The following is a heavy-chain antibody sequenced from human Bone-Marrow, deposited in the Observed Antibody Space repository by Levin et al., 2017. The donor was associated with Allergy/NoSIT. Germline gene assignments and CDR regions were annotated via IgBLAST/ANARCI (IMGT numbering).Heavy chain of an antibody. CDR3: ARAGDYHFHY. D-gene: IGHD4-17*01. CDR2: INQDASNI. J-gene: IGHJ4*02. V-gene: IGHV3-7*04. Sequence: GESLKISCAASGFTFSDHWMSWIRQAPGKGLEWLANINQDASNIYYVGSVRGRFTISRDNAKNSLYLQMSSLRAEDTAVYFCARAGDYHFHYWGQGTLVTVAS. CDR1: GFTFSDHW.